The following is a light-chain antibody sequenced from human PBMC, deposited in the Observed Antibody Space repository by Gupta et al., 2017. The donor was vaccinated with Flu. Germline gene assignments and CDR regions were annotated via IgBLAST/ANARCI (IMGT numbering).Light chain of an antibody. V-gene: IGKV1-5*03. CDR3: QQYKSLPYT. J-gene: IGKJ2*01. CDR1: QDISTW. Sequence: DIQMNQSPSTLSASLGGRVTITCRTSQDISTWLAWYQQKPGKAPKLMIFTASTLHSGVPSRFTGSGSETEFILTITNLQPDDSATYYCQQYKSLPYTFGQGTKLEIK. CDR2: TAS.